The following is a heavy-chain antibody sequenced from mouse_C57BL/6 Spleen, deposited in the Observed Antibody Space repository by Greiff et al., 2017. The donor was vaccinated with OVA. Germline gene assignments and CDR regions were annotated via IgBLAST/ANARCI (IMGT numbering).Heavy chain of an antibody. Sequence: EVKLMESGPGLVKPSQTVFLTCTVTGISITTGNYRWSWIRQFPGNKLEWIGYIYYSGTITYNPSLKSRPTITRDTPKNQFFLEMNSLTAEDTATDCCARVYYDYAYWYFDVWGTGTTVTVSS. CDR1: GISITTGNYR. J-gene: IGHJ1*03. V-gene: IGHV3-5*01. CDR2: IYYSGTI. D-gene: IGHD2-4*01. CDR3: ARVYYDYAYWYFDV.